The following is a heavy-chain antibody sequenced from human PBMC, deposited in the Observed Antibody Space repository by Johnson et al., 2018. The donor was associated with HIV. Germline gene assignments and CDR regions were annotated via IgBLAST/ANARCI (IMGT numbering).Heavy chain of an antibody. J-gene: IGHJ3*02. V-gene: IGHV3-53*01. CDR1: GFTVSSNY. D-gene: IGHD3-22*01. Sequence: EVQLVESGGGLIQPGGSLRLSCAASGFTVSSNYMSWVRQAPGKGLEWVSVIYGGGSGGSTYYVDSVKGRFTISRDNSKNTLYLQMNSLRAEDTAVYYCAREARRYHYDSSNDAFDIWGQGTMVTVSS. CDR2: IYGGGSGGST. CDR3: AREARRYHYDSSNDAFDI.